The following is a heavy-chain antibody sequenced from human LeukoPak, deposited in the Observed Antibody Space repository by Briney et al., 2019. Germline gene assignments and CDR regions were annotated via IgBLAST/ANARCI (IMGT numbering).Heavy chain of an antibody. CDR1: GYTFTSYG. D-gene: IGHD3-10*01. CDR3: ARDPIPAFTMVRGVPDY. Sequence: GASVKVSCKASGYTFTSYGISWVRQAPGQGLEWMGWISAYNGNTNYAQKLQGRVTMTTDTSTSTAYMELRSLRSDDTAVYYCARDPIPAFTMVRGVPDYWGQGTLVTVSS. V-gene: IGHV1-18*01. J-gene: IGHJ4*02. CDR2: ISAYNGNT.